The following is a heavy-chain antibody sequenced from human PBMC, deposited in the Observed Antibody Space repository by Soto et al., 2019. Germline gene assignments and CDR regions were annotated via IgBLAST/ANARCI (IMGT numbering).Heavy chain of an antibody. D-gene: IGHD6-13*01. V-gene: IGHV2-26*01. J-gene: IGHJ4*02. Sequence: GSGPTLVNPTETLTLTCTVSGFSLSNARMGVSWIRQPPGKALEWLAHIFSNDEKSYSTSLKSRLTISKDTSKSQVVLTMTNMDPVDTATYYCARISRGPHSSSWYDDDYWGQGTLVTVSS. CDR3: ARISRGPHSSSWYDDDY. CDR2: IFSNDEK. CDR1: GFSLSNARMG.